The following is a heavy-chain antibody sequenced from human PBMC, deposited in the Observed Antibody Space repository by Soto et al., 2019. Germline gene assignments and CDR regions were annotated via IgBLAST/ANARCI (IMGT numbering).Heavy chain of an antibody. D-gene: IGHD5-12*01. CDR1: GGSISSGGYY. Sequence: PSETLSLTCTVSGGSISSGGYYWSWIRQHPGKGLEWIGYIYYSGSTYYNPSLKSRVTISVDTSKNQFSLKLSSVTAADTAVYYCARGRDGYNSRYAADYWGQGTLVTVSS. CDR2: IYYSGST. J-gene: IGHJ4*02. V-gene: IGHV4-31*03. CDR3: ARGRDGYNSRYAADY.